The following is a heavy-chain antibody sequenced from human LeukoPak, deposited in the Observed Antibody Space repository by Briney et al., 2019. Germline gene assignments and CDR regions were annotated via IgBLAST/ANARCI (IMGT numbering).Heavy chain of an antibody. D-gene: IGHD1-26*01. J-gene: IGHJ4*02. Sequence: PGGSLRLSCAASGFTFSNAWMSWVRPGPGKGLEWVGRIKSKTDGGTTDYAAPVKGRFTISRDDSQHTLYLQMNSLKTEDTAVYYCTTGAPRAYSGSYSNCWGQGTLVTVSS. CDR3: TTGAPRAYSGSYSNC. V-gene: IGHV3-15*01. CDR2: IKSKTDGGTT. CDR1: GFTFSNAW.